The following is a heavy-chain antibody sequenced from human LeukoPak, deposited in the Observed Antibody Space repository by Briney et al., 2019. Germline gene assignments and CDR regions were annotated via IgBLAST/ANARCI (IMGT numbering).Heavy chain of an antibody. J-gene: IGHJ4*02. CDR3: TRAGNHVLLWFGEYD. Sequence: PGGSLRLSCTASGFTFGDYAMSWVRQAPGKGLEGVGFIRSKAYGGATEYAASVKGRFTISRDDSKSIAYLQMNSLKTEDTAVYYCTRAGNHVLLWFGEYDWGQGTLVTVSS. D-gene: IGHD3-10*01. CDR2: IRSKAYGGAT. CDR1: GFTFGDYA. V-gene: IGHV3-49*04.